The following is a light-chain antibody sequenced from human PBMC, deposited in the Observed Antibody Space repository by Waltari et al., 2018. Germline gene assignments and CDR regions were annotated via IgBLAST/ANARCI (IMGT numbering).Light chain of an antibody. CDR1: SADVGAYDY. J-gene: IGLJ1*01. CDR3: SSDAGINDFV. CDR2: EVS. Sequence: QSALTQPPSASGSPGQSVTISCSGTSADVGAYDYVSWYQQHPGQAPQCIISEVSKRPEGAPDRSSGSKSGNAGSLTIAGLQAEEEADYYCSSDAGINDFVFGTGTKVTVL. V-gene: IGLV2-8*01.